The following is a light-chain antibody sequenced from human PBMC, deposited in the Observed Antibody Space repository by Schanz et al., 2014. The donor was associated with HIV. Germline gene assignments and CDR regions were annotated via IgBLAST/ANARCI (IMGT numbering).Light chain of an antibody. J-gene: IGLJ2*01. CDR2: EGN. Sequence: QSALTQPASVSGSPGQSITISCTGTSSDVGGYNYLSRYRQHPGKAPKLMIYEGNKRPSGISNRFSGSKSGNTASLTISGLQAEDEADYYCSSYTSSNTVVFGGGTKVTVL. CDR1: SSDVGGYNY. CDR3: SSYTSSNTVV. V-gene: IGLV2-14*01.